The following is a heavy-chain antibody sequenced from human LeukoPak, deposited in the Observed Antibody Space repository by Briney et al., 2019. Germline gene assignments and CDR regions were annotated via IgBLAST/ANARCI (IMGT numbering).Heavy chain of an antibody. Sequence: GGSLRLSCAASGFTFSSYAMHWVRQAPGKWLEWVAVISYDGSNKYYADSVKGRFTISRDNSKNTLYLQMNSLRAEDTAVYYCARSYYDSSGPWDYWGQGTLVTVSS. CDR2: ISYDGSNK. CDR3: ARSYYDSSGPWDY. J-gene: IGHJ4*02. CDR1: GFTFSSYA. V-gene: IGHV3-30-3*01. D-gene: IGHD3-22*01.